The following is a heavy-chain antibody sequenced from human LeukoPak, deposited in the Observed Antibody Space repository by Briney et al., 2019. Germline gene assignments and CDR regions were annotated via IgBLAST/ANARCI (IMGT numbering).Heavy chain of an antibody. Sequence: GGSLRLSCAASGFTLSSYAMSWVRQAPGRGLEWVSPITGSGGSTYYADSVKGRFTISRDNSKNTLYLQMNSLRAEDTAVYYCAKDAGYDDAFDIWGQGTMVTVSS. J-gene: IGHJ3*02. CDR1: GFTLSSYA. D-gene: IGHD5-12*01. V-gene: IGHV3-23*01. CDR2: ITGSGGST. CDR3: AKDAGYDDAFDI.